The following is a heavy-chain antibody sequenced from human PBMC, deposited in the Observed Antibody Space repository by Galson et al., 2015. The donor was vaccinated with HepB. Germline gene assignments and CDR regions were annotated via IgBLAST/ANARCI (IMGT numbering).Heavy chain of an antibody. CDR2: ISYDGSNK. CDR3: ARDLVVVVAAGYYYYGMDV. Sequence: SLRLSCAASGFTFSSYAMHWVRQAPGKGLEWVAVISYDGSNKYYADSVKGRFTISRDNSKNTLYLQMNSLRAEDTAVYYCARDLVVVVAAGYYYYGMDVWGQGTTVTVSS. V-gene: IGHV3-30*04. J-gene: IGHJ6*02. D-gene: IGHD2-15*01. CDR1: GFTFSSYA.